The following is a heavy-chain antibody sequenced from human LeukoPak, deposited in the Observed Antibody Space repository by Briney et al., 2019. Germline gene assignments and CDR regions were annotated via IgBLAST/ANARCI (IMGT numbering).Heavy chain of an antibody. CDR2: IYSGGTT. CDR3: AGGGALDY. J-gene: IGHJ4*02. CDR1: RFTVSSNY. Sequence: GGSLRLSCAASRFTVSSNYMSWLRQAPGKGLEWVSVIYSGGTTYYADSVKGRITISRHIYKNMMYFHTDGLTAEDTAVYYCAGGGALDYWGQGTLVTVSS. D-gene: IGHD2-15*01. V-gene: IGHV3-53*04.